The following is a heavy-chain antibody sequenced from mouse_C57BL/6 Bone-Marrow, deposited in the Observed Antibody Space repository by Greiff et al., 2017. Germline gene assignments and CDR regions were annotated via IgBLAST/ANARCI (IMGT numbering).Heavy chain of an antibody. D-gene: IGHD2-3*01. CDR1: GYAFSSYW. V-gene: IGHV1-80*01. Sequence: QVQLQQSGAELVKPGASVKISCKASGYAFSSYWMNWVKQRPGKGLEWIGQIYPGDGDTNYNGKFKGKATLTADKSSSTAYMQLSSLSSEDSAVYFCARSGDGYYGWFAYWGRGTLVTVSA. J-gene: IGHJ3*01. CDR2: IYPGDGDT. CDR3: ARSGDGYYGWFAY.